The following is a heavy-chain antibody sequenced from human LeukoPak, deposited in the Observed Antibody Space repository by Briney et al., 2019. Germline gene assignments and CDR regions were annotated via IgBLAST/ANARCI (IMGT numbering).Heavy chain of an antibody. CDR1: GYTITSYG. Sequence: ASVTVSCKASGYTITSYGISWVRQAPGQGLEWMGWISAYNGNTNYAQKLQGRVTMTTDTSTSTAYMELRSLRSDDTAVHYCARDLEYYYGSGSYYFDYWGQGTLVTVSS. CDR3: ARDLEYYYGSGSYYFDY. J-gene: IGHJ4*02. D-gene: IGHD3-10*01. CDR2: ISAYNGNT. V-gene: IGHV1-18*04.